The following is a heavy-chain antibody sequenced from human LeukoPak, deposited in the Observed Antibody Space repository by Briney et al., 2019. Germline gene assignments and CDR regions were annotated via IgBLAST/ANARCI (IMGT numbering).Heavy chain of an antibody. Sequence: ASVKVSCKASGYTFTGYYMHWVRQAPGQGLEWMGWINPNCGGTNYAQEFQGRVTMTRDTSISTAYMELSRLRSEDTAVYYCATSGVLTGYYEGYAFDIWGQGTMVTVSS. CDR3: ATSGVLTGYYEGYAFDI. D-gene: IGHD3-9*01. CDR1: GYTFTGYY. CDR2: INPNCGGT. J-gene: IGHJ3*02. V-gene: IGHV1-2*02.